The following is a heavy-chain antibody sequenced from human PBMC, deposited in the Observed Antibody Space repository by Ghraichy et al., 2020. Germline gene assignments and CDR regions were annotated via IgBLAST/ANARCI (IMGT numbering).Heavy chain of an antibody. Sequence: ASVKVSCKASGYTFTGYYIHWVRQAPGQGLEWMGWINPDSGGTNIAPKFQGRLTMTTDTSISTAYLELSGLRSDDTAVYYCARWQQLVTYRFEECWGQGALVTV. CDR3: ARWQQLVTYRFEEC. CDR1: GYTFTGYY. D-gene: IGHD6-13*01. J-gene: IGHJ4*02. CDR2: INPDSGGT. V-gene: IGHV1-2*02.